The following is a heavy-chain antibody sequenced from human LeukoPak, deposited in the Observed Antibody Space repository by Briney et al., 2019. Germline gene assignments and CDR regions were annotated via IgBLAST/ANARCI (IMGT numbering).Heavy chain of an antibody. J-gene: IGHJ4*02. CDR1: GYTFTNYG. Sequence: ASVKVSCKASGYTFTNYGISWVRQAPGQRLEWMGWISGYNGNTNYAQKFQGRVTMTTDTSTTTAFMELRSLRSDDTAVYYCARDWGQTDSPLDYWGQGTLVTVSS. CDR2: ISGYNGNT. CDR3: ARDWGQTDSPLDY. V-gene: IGHV1-18*01. D-gene: IGHD3-16*01.